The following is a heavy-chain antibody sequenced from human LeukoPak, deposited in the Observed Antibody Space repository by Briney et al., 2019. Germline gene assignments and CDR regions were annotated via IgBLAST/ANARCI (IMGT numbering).Heavy chain of an antibody. CDR3: GGYCSSTSCYKTMSYYYYYMDV. CDR2: ISGGST. J-gene: IGHJ6*03. Sequence: GGSLRLSCATSGFTVSSNEMSWVRQAPGKGLEWVSSISGGSTYYADSRKGRFTISRDNSKNTLHLQMNSLRAEDTAVSPPGGYCSSTSCYKTMSYYYYYMDVWGKGTTVTVSS. V-gene: IGHV3-38-3*01. CDR1: GFTVSSNE. D-gene: IGHD2-2*02.